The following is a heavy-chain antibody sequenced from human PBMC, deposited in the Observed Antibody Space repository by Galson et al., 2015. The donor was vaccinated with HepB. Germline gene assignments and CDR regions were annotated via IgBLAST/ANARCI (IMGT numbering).Heavy chain of an antibody. V-gene: IGHV1-69*13. CDR1: GVTFSSYA. Sequence: SVKVSCKASGVTFSSYAISWLRQAPGQGLEWMGGIIPLFGPANYAQKLQGRVTITADESTSTTYMELSSLRSEDTALYYCARQFDTNGYYAYWGQGTLVTVSS. J-gene: IGHJ4*02. CDR2: IIPLFGPA. D-gene: IGHD3-22*01. CDR3: ARQFDTNGYYAY.